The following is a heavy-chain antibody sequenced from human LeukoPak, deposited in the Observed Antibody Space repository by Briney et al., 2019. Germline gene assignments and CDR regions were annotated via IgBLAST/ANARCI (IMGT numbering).Heavy chain of an antibody. D-gene: IGHD1-1*01. J-gene: IGHJ4*02. CDR2: ISYDGSNK. V-gene: IGHV3-30*18. CDR3: AKGQELDDGVFDS. Sequence: GGSLRLSCAASGFTFNSYGMHWVRQAPGKGLEWVAIISYDGSNKDYGESVKGRFTISRDNSKNTLYLQMNSLRAEDTAVYYCAKGQELDDGVFDSWGQGTLVTVSS. CDR1: GFTFNSYG.